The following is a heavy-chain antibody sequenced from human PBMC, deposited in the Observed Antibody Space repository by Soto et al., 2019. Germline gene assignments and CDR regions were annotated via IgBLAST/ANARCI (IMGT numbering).Heavy chain of an antibody. J-gene: IGHJ4*02. CDR3: APHIAVAGTY. CDR2: ISSISSSI. D-gene: IGHD6-19*01. CDR1: GFPFSSYS. Sequence: GGSLSLSCAASGFPFSSYSMNWVRTAPGKGLEWVSYISSISSSICYADSVKGRFTISRDNDKNSLYLQMNSLRDEDTAVYYCAPHIAVAGTYWGQGTLVTVSS. V-gene: IGHV3-48*02.